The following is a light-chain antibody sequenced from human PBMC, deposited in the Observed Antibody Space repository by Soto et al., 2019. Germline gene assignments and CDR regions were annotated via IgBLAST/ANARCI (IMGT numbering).Light chain of an antibody. J-gene: IGKJ1*01. CDR2: GAS. Sequence: DIQMTQSPSSLPASVGCRIIITCRASQSIGTYLSWYQQKPGKAPKLLIYGASNLQSGVPSRFSGSGSETEFTLTISGLKPGDSATYYCQQYNSYSQTFGQGTKV. CDR3: QQYNSYSQT. V-gene: IGKV1-5*01. CDR1: QSIGTY.